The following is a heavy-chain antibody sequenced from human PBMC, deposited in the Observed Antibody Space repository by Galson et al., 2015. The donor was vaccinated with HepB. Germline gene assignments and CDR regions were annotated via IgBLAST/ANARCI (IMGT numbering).Heavy chain of an antibody. J-gene: IGHJ6*02. CDR3: VKGGITIFPMYYDYQYGMDV. Sequence: SLRLSCAASGFTLSSYSMHWVRQAPRRGLEYVSGISSVGGSTYYADSVMGRFTISRDIPKNTLHLQMTSLRVEDTALYYCVKGGITIFPMYYDYQYGMDVWGQGTTVTVSS. V-gene: IGHV3-64D*06. CDR1: GFTLSSYS. CDR2: ISSVGGST. D-gene: IGHD3-3*01.